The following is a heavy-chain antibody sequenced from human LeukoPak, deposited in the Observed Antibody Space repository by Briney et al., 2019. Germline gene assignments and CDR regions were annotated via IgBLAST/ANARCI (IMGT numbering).Heavy chain of an antibody. Sequence: ASVKVSCKASGYTFTSNYIHWVRQAPGQGLEWMGWINTNTENPTYAQGFTGRFVFSLDTSVSTAYLQISSLKAEDTAVYYCARDTLIHSWHFSPPLRHHGMDVWGQGTTVTVSS. J-gene: IGHJ6*02. V-gene: IGHV7-4-1*02. D-gene: IGHD3-3*02. CDR1: GYTFTSNY. CDR2: INTNTENP. CDR3: ARDTLIHSWHFSPPLRHHGMDV.